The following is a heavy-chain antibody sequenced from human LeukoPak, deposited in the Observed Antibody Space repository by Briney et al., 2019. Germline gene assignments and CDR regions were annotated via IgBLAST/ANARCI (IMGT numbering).Heavy chain of an antibody. J-gene: IGHJ4*02. CDR3: ARERAGYFDY. Sequence: GGSLRLSCAASGFTFSSNAMSWVRRAPGKGLEWVSAISGSGGSTFYAESVRGRFTISRDNSKNTLYLQMNSLRAEDTAVYYCARERAGYFDYWGQGTLVTVSS. D-gene: IGHD6-13*01. CDR2: ISGSGGST. V-gene: IGHV3-23*01. CDR1: GFTFSSNA.